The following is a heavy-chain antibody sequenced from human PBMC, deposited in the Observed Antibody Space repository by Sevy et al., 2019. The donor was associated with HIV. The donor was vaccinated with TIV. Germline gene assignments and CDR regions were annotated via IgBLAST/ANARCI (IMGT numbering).Heavy chain of an antibody. J-gene: IGHJ6*02. CDR2: ISGSGGST. CDR1: GFTFSSYA. V-gene: IGHV3-23*01. CDR3: AKDPAPAAPYYYGMDV. D-gene: IGHD2-2*01. Sequence: GGSLRLSCAASGFTFSSYAMSWVRQAPGKGLEWVSAISGSGGSTYYADSVKGRFTISRDNSKNTLYLQMNSLRAEDTAVYYCAKDPAPAAPYYYGMDVWGQGTTVTVSS.